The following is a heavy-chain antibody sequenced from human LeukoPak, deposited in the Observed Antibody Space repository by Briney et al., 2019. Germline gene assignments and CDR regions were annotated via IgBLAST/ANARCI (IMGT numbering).Heavy chain of an antibody. V-gene: IGHV4-59*01. CDR3: ARGGATKYYY. Sequence: SETLSLTCTVSGGSMSSYYWSWIRQPPGKGLEWIGYVSSSGSTNYNPSLKSRVTISVDTSKNKFSLKLSSVTAADTAVYFCARGGATKYYYWGQGTLVTVSS. D-gene: IGHD1-26*01. J-gene: IGHJ4*02. CDR1: GGSMSSYY. CDR2: VSSSGST.